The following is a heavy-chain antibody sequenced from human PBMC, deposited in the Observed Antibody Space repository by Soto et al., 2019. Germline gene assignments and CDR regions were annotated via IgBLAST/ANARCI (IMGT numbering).Heavy chain of an antibody. J-gene: IGHJ6*02. CDR3: GSTYYNPSRKSRVTISVDTSKNQFSLKLSSVTAADTAVYYCARDVWCGSGYPTASQDQRRYGMDV. D-gene: IGHD2-21*02. CDR1: GFTFSSYG. CDR2: ISYDGSNK. Sequence: PGGSLRLSCAASGFTFSSYGMHWVRQAPGKGLEWVAVISYDGSNKYYADSVKGRFTISRDNSKNTLYLQMNSLRAEDTAVYYRGSTYYNPSRKSRVTISVDTSKNQFSLKLSSVTAADTAVYYCARDVWCGSGYPTASQDQRRYGMDVWGQGTTVTVSS. V-gene: IGHV3-30*03.